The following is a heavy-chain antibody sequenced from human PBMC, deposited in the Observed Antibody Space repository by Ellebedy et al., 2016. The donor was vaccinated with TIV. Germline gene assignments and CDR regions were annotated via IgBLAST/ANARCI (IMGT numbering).Heavy chain of an antibody. J-gene: IGHJ4*02. CDR3: ARGRGWNYFDY. CDR2: IYKDGSI. D-gene: IGHD3-10*01. Sequence: GESLKISCAASGFTVSDNYMSWVRQAPGKGPEWVSVIYKDGSIYYADSVKGRFIISRDNSKNTLSLQMNSLRAEDTAVYYCARGRGWNYFDYWGQGTLVTVSS. CDR1: GFTVSDNY. V-gene: IGHV3-53*01.